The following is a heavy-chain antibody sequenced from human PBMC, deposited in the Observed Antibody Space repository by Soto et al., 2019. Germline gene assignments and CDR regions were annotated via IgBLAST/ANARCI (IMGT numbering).Heavy chain of an antibody. CDR2: IYFNGNT. CDR3: ASVTFGGIVLAH. J-gene: IGHJ4*02. CDR1: GFIFSSFA. V-gene: IGHV4-59*01. Sequence: LRLSCAASGFIFSSFAMNWVRQAPGKGLEWIGYIYFNGNTKYNPSLEGRLTISIDTSKKEFSLKLTSVTAADAAVYYCASVTFGGIVLAHWGQGTLVTVSS. D-gene: IGHD3-16*01.